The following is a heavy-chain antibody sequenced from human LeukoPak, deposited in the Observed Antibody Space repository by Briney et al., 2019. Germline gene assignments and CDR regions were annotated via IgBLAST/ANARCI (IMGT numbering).Heavy chain of an antibody. CDR2: IYYSGST. CDR3: ARTAYYYDSSGYYHDAFDI. J-gene: IGHJ3*02. Sequence: SQTLSFTCTVSGGSISSGGYYWSWIRQHPGKGLEWIGYIYYSGSTYYNPSLKSRVTISVDTSKNQFSLKLSSVTAADTAVYYCARTAYYYDSSGYYHDAFDIWGQGTMVTVSS. D-gene: IGHD3-22*01. CDR1: GGSISSGGYY. V-gene: IGHV4-31*03.